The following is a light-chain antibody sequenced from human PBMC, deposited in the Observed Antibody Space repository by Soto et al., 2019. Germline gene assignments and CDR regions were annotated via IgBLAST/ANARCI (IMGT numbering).Light chain of an antibody. CDR2: SNN. V-gene: IGLV1-44*01. CDR3: AAWDDSLNVV. J-gene: IGLJ2*01. CDR1: SSNIGSNT. Sequence: QSVLTQPPSASGTPGQRVTISCSGSSSNIGSNTVNWYQQLPGTAPKHLIYSNNQRPSGVPDRFSGSKSGTSASLAISGLQSEDEADYYCAAWDDSLNVVFGGGTKVTVL.